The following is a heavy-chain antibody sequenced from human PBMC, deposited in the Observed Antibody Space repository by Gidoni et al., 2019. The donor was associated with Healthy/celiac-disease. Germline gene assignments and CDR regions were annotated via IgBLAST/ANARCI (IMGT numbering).Heavy chain of an antibody. Sequence: EVQLVESGGGLVKPGGSLRLSCAASGFTFRSYSMNWVRQAPGKGLEWVSSISSSSSYIYYADSVKGRFTISRDNAKNSLYLQMNSLRAEDTAVYYCARDYSTVTGANWFDPWGQGTLVTVSS. J-gene: IGHJ5*02. CDR2: ISSSSSYI. D-gene: IGHD4-17*01. CDR3: ARDYSTVTGANWFDP. CDR1: GFTFRSYS. V-gene: IGHV3-21*01.